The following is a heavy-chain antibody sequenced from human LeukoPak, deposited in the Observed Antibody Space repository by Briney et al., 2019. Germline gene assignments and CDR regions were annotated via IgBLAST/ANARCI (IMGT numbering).Heavy chain of an antibody. Sequence: SETLSLTCTVSGGSISHYYWSWVRQPPGKGLEWIGYIYNSGSTNYNPSLKSRVTISTDTSKNQFSLKFYCAGAELIWFGEPPGFDSWGQGTLVTVSS. CDR1: GGSISHYY. CDR2: IYNSGST. D-gene: IGHD3-10*01. CDR3: PGFDS. V-gene: IGHV4-59*01. J-gene: IGHJ4*02.